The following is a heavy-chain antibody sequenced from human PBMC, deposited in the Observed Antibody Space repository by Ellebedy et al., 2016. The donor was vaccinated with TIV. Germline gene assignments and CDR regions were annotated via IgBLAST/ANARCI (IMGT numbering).Heavy chain of an antibody. J-gene: IGHJ4*02. CDR1: GFAFDDDW. Sequence: GESLKISCAASGFAFDDDWMTWVRQAPGKGLEWVANIKEDGSEDYYVDSVKGRFTISRDNAKNSLYLQMNSLRAEDTAVYYCVRDLHWSYFDWGQGTLVTVSS. V-gene: IGHV3-7*03. CDR3: VRDLHWSYFD. D-gene: IGHD1-26*01. CDR2: IKEDGSED.